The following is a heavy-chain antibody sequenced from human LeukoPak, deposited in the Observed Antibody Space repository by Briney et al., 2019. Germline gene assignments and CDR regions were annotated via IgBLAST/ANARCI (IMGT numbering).Heavy chain of an antibody. D-gene: IGHD1-26*01. CDR2: IKQDGAEK. V-gene: IGHV3-7*01. CDR1: GFRFGDYW. CDR3: ARVGAWDLQRVFEY. Sequence: GGSLSLSCAACGFRFGDYWMTWARHIPGKGLEWVANIKQDGAEKHYAESVEGRFIISRDNDKNSLYLEMDSLKVEDTAVYYCARVGAWDLQRVFEYWGQGTLVTVSS. J-gene: IGHJ4*02.